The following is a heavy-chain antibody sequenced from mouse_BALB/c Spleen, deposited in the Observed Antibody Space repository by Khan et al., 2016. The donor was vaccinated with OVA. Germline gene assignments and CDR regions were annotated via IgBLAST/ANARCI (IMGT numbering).Heavy chain of an antibody. CDR2: IWIGGST. J-gene: IGHJ1*01. CDR1: GSSLTSYG. Sequence: QVQLKQLGPGLVAPPQSLSITSTVPGSSLTSYGLPWVRKPPGKGLEWLGVIWIGGSTNYNSALMSRLSICKDNSKSQVILKMNSLQTDDTAMYYCARYYGNYGWYFDVWGAGTTVTVSS. D-gene: IGHD2-1*01. V-gene: IGHV2-9*02. CDR3: ARYYGNYGWYFDV.